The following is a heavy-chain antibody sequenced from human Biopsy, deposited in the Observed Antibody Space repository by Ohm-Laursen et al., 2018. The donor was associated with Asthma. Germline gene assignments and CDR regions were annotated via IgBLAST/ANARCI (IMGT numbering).Heavy chain of an antibody. D-gene: IGHD1-1*01. CDR1: GFSFGNFA. CDR2: ISKDASTQ. CDR3: VRDGTDDAFDI. V-gene: IGHV3-30*01. J-gene: IGHJ3*02. Sequence: GQTLSLTCAASGFSFGNFAIHWVRQAPGKGLEWVGVISKDASTQDYADSVKGRFTMARDNSKNTLDLQMNSLREEDTAVYYCVRDGTDDAFDIWGQGTVVSVSS.